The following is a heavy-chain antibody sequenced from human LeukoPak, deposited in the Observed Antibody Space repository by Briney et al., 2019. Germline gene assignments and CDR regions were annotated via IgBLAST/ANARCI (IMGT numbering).Heavy chain of an antibody. CDR3: AGIAAAGTRYYFDY. D-gene: IGHD6-13*01. CDR1: GGTFSSYA. CDR2: IIPIFGTA. V-gene: IGHV1-69*13. Sequence: ASVKVSCKASGGTFSSYAISWVRQAPGQGLEWMGGIIPIFGTANYAQKFQGRVTITADESTSTAYMELSSLRSEDTAVYYCAGIAAAGTRYYFDYWGQGTLLTVSS. J-gene: IGHJ4*02.